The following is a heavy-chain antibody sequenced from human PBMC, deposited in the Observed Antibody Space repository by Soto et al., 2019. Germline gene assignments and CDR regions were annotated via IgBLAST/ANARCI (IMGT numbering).Heavy chain of an antibody. D-gene: IGHD6-13*01. CDR1: GGSISSDGYY. V-gene: IGHV4-31*02. J-gene: IGHJ4*02. CDR3: ARVSPGGAAAGTNDY. Sequence: TLSLPCTVSGGSISSDGYYWSSIRQHPGKGLEWIGYIYYSGSTYYNPSLKSRVTISVDTSKNQFSLKLSSVTAADTAVYYCARVSPGGAAAGTNDYWGQGTLVTVSS. CDR2: IYYSGST.